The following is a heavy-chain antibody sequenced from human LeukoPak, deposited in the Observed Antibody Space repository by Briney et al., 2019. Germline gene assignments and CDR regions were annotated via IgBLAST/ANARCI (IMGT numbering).Heavy chain of an antibody. D-gene: IGHD6-6*01. Sequence: GASVKVSCKASGYTFTSYDINWLRQATGQGLEWMGWMNPNSGNAGYAQKFQGRVTMTRNTSISTAYMELSSLRSEDTAVYYCARDRAVEQFVEGWFDPWGQGTLVTVSS. CDR1: GYTFTSYD. CDR2: MNPNSGNA. J-gene: IGHJ5*02. CDR3: ARDRAVEQFVEGWFDP. V-gene: IGHV1-8*01.